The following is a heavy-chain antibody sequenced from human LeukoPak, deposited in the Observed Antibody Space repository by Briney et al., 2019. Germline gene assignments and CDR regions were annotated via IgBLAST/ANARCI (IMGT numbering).Heavy chain of an antibody. V-gene: IGHV3-30*02. CDR1: GFTFSSFG. D-gene: IGHD7-27*01. Sequence: PGGSLRLSCAASGFTFSSFGMHWVRQAPGKGLEWVAFVQFDGSNKYYADSVKGRFTISRDNSKNTLYLQMNSLRGEDTAVYYCARVIWGLSMDYFDYWGQGSLVTVSS. CDR3: ARVIWGLSMDYFDY. CDR2: VQFDGSNK. J-gene: IGHJ4*02.